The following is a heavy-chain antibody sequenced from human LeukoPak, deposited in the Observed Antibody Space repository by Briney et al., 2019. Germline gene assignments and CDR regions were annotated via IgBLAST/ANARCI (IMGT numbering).Heavy chain of an antibody. V-gene: IGHV1-46*01. D-gene: IGHD2-15*01. CDR1: GYTFTSYY. Sequence: ASVKVSCKASGYTFTSYYMHWVRQAPGQGLEWMGIINPSGGSTSYAQKFQGRVTMTRDMSTSTVYMELSSLRSEDTAVYYCARDQQDEPDYCSGGSCYGDLGYWGQGTLVTVSS. CDR2: INPSGGST. CDR3: ARDQQDEPDYCSGGSCYGDLGY. J-gene: IGHJ4*02.